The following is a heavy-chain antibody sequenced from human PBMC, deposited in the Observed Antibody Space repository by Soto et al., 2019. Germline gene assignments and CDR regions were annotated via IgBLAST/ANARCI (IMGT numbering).Heavy chain of an antibody. CDR1: GFTFSSYA. D-gene: IGHD5-18*01. CDR2: ISYDGSNK. V-gene: IGHV3-30-3*01. Sequence: GGSLRLSCAASGFTFSSYAMHWVRQAPGKGLEWVAVISYDGSNKYYADSVKGRFTISRDNSKNTLYLQVNSLRAEDTAVYYCARGTDTAMVHSWYFDLWGRGTLVTVSS. J-gene: IGHJ2*01. CDR3: ARGTDTAMVHSWYFDL.